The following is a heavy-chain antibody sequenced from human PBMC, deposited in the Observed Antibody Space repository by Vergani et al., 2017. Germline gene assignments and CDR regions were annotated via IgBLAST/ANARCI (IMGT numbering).Heavy chain of an antibody. V-gene: IGHV1-69*06. J-gene: IGHJ6*02. CDR1: GGPFSSYA. Sequence: QVQLVQSGAEVKKPGSSVKVSCQAPGGPFSSYAISWVRQAPGQGLEWMGGIIPILGTANYAQKFQGRVTLTADKSTRTAYMELSSLRSEDTAVYYCAGSREYSSGWPGPRRRGYFYYGIDVWGQGTTVTVSS. D-gene: IGHD6-25*01. CDR2: IIPILGTA. CDR3: AGSREYSSGWPGPRRRGYFYYGIDV.